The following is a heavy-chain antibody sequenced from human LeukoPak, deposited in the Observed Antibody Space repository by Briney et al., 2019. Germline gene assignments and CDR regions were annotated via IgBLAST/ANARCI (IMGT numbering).Heavy chain of an antibody. V-gene: IGHV3-23*01. CDR1: GITFSDYA. CDR3: AKETDYYNVGYFDY. J-gene: IGHJ4*02. D-gene: IGHD3-9*01. CDR2: MSGSGGST. Sequence: GGSLRLSCAASGITFSDYAMNWVRQAPGKGLEWVSAMSGSGGSTYYADSVKGRFTISREKSKNTLYLQMNSLRAEDTAVYYCAKETDYYNVGYFDYWGQGTLVTVSS.